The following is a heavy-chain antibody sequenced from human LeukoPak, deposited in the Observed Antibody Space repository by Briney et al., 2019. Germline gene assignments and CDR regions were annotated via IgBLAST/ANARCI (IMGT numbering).Heavy chain of an antibody. D-gene: IGHD5-12*01. Sequence: SSETLSLTCAVYGGSFSGYYWSWIRQPPGKGLEWIGEINHSGSTNYNPSLKSRVTISVDTSKNQFSLKLSSVTAADTAVYYCARGGGGYAYYYYYMDVWGKGTTVTVSS. CDR2: INHSGST. CDR1: GGSFSGYY. J-gene: IGHJ6*03. V-gene: IGHV4-34*01. CDR3: ARGGGGYAYYYYYMDV.